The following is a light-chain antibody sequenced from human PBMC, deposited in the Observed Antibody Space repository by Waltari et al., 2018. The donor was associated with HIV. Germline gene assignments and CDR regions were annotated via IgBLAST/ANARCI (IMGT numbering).Light chain of an antibody. CDR1: LGHNY. CDR2: DNN. V-gene: IGLV1-51*01. CDR3: GTWDTSLGASFV. Sequence: QSVLTQPPSGSAAPGPQVTISNLGHNYVSWYQQFPGAAPTLLIYDNNTQASGLPDRFSGAKSGTSATLGITGLQTGDEADYYCGTWDTSLGASFVFGTGTKVSVL. J-gene: IGLJ1*01.